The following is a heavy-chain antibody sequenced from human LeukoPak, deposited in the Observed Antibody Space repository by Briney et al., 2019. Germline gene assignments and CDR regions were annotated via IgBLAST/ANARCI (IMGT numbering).Heavy chain of an antibody. Sequence: GGSLRLSCAASGFTVSSNCMSWVRQAPGKGLEWVSVIYSGGTTYYADSVKGRFTIPRDNSKNTLHLQMNSLRAEDTAVYYCARGYGYSYDYWGQGTLVTVSS. V-gene: IGHV3-66*01. D-gene: IGHD5-18*01. J-gene: IGHJ4*02. CDR1: GFTVSSNC. CDR3: ARGYGYSYDY. CDR2: IYSGGTT.